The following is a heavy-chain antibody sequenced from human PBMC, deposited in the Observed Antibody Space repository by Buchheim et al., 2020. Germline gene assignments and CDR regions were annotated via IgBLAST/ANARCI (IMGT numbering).Heavy chain of an antibody. CDR1: GYTFTSYY. V-gene: IGHV1-46*01. J-gene: IGHJ6*02. D-gene: IGHD3-10*01. CDR2: INTSGGST. Sequence: QVQLVQSGAEVKKPGASVKVSCKASGYTFTSYYMHWVRQAPGQGLEWMGIINTSGGSTSYAQKFQGRVTMTRDTSTSTVYMELSSLRSEDTAVYYCARYPLWFGELLKTYGMDVWGQGTT. CDR3: ARYPLWFGELLKTYGMDV.